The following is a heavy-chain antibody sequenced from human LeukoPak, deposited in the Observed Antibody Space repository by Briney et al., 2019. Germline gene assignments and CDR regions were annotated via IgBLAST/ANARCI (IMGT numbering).Heavy chain of an antibody. Sequence: QSGGSLRLSCAASGFAFSSYTMSWVRQAPGKGLFWVSGISAGGGSTYYADSVKGRFTISRDNSRNTLHLQMNSLRAEDTAVYYCAKDAAGPEYWGQGTLVTVSS. D-gene: IGHD6-13*01. CDR2: ISAGGGST. CDR3: AKDAAGPEY. V-gene: IGHV3-23*01. CDR1: GFAFSSYT. J-gene: IGHJ4*02.